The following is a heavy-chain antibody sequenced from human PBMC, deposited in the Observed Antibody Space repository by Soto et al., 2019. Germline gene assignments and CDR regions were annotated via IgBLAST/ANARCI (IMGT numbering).Heavy chain of an antibody. J-gene: IGHJ6*02. D-gene: IGHD2-15*01. CDR3: ARDSRVVVAAYSLLGMDV. CDR2: IYYSGST. V-gene: IGHV4-59*01. Sequence: TSETLSLTCTASGGSISSYYWSWIRQPPGKGLEWIGYIYYSGSTNYNPSLKSRVTISVDTSKNQFSLKLSSVTAADTAVYYCARDSRVVVAAYSLLGMDVWGQGTTVTVSS. CDR1: GGSISSYY.